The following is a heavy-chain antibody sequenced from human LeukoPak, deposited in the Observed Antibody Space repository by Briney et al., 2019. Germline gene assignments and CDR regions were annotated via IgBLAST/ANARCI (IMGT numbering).Heavy chain of an antibody. J-gene: IGHJ5*02. CDR3: AAGFGYDILTGYSPS. CDR2: IVVGSGNT. CDR1: GFTFTSSA. D-gene: IGHD3-9*01. Sequence: EASVKVSCKASGFTFTSSAVQWVRQARGQGLEWIGWIVVGSGNTNYAQKFQERVTITRDMSTSTAYMERSSLRSEDTAVYYCAAGFGYDILTGYSPSWGQGTLVTVSS. V-gene: IGHV1-58*01.